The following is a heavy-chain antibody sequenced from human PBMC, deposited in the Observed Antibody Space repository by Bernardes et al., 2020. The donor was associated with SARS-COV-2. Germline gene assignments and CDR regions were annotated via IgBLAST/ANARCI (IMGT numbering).Heavy chain of an antibody. D-gene: IGHD1-1*01. CDR1: EFAFSTYD. Sequence: GGSLRLSCTASEFAFSTYDMNWVRQAPGKGLEWVSRISDSGFTTYYAASVKGRFTISRDNSNNPLYPQLNRLTAEVTAKYYCPAHWKWGQGTLVNVSS. V-gene: IGHV3-23*01. CDR2: ISDSGFTT. J-gene: IGHJ4*02. CDR3: PAHWK.